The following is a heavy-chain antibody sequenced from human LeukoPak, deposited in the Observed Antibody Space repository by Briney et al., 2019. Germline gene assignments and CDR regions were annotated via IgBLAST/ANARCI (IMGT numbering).Heavy chain of an antibody. CDR3: ARDLVAVTKGFDI. CDR2: ISYIGST. CDR1: DDSFSSHY. Sequence: SETLSLTCAVSDDSFSSHYWTWIRQPPGKGLEWIGYISYIGSTNYNPSLKSRVTISIDTSKNQFSLKLSSVTAADTAVYYCARDLVAVTKGFDIWGQGTMVSVSS. V-gene: IGHV4-59*11. D-gene: IGHD4-17*01. J-gene: IGHJ3*02.